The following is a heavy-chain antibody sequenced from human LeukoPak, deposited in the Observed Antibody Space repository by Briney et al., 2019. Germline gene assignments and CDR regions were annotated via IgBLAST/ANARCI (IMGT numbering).Heavy chain of an antibody. CDR1: GYTFTGYY. V-gene: IGHV1-2*02. J-gene: IGHJ4*02. CDR3: ARVSTVVTPELAGY. Sequence: ASVKVSCKASGYTFTGYYMPWVRQAPGQGLEWMGWINPNSGGTNYAQKFQGRVTMTRDTSISTAYMELSRLRSDDTAVYYCARVSTVVTPELAGYWGQGTLVTVSS. D-gene: IGHD4-23*01. CDR2: INPNSGGT.